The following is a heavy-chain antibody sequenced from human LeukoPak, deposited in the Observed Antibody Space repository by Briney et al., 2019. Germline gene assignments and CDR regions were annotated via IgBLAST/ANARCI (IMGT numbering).Heavy chain of an antibody. D-gene: IGHD6-19*01. J-gene: IGHJ4*02. V-gene: IGHV3-48*01. CDR3: ARGVSGWSGGYYFDY. Sequence: GGSLRLSCAASGFTFSSYSMSWVRQAPGKGLEWVSYISSSSSTIYYADSVKGRFTISRDNAKNSLYLQMNSLRAEDTAVYYCARGVSGWSGGYYFDYWGQGTLVTVSS. CDR1: GFTFSSYS. CDR2: ISSSSSTI.